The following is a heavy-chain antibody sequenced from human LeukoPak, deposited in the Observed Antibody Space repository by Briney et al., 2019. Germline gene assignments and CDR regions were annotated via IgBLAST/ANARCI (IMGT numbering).Heavy chain of an antibody. CDR1: GGSFSGYY. J-gene: IGHJ4*02. CDR3: ARTGSTVTMLYPFDH. D-gene: IGHD4-17*01. V-gene: IGHV4-34*01. Sequence: SETLSLTCAVYGGSFSGYYWSWIRQPPGKGLEWIGEINHSGSTNYNPSLKSRVSISVDTSKNQFSLKLSSVTAADTAVYYCARTGSTVTMLYPFDHWGQGTLVTVSS. CDR2: INHSGST.